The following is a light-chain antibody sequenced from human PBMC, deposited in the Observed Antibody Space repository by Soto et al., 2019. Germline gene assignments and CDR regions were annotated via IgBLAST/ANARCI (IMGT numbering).Light chain of an antibody. CDR2: GAS. V-gene: IGKV3-15*01. CDR1: QRVNIN. Sequence: EVAMAQTPVTLSVSAGERATLSCRASQRVNINLAWYQQKTGQAPRLLIYGASTRATGIPARFSGSGYGTEFNLTISSLQSEDFGVYYCQQYNNWPRTFGQGTKVDIK. J-gene: IGKJ1*01. CDR3: QQYNNWPRT.